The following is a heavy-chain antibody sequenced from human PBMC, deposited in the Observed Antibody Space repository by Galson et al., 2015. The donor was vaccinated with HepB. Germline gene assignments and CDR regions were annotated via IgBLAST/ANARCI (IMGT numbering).Heavy chain of an antibody. Sequence: SLRLSCAASGFTFGDYAMSWVRQAPGKGLEWVGFIRSKAYGGTTEYAASVKGRFTISRDDSKSIAYLQMNSLKTEDTAVYYCTRGFGSGWYRRGGYYFDYWGQGTLVTVSS. D-gene: IGHD6-19*01. CDR2: IRSKAYGGTT. J-gene: IGHJ4*02. CDR1: GFTFGDYA. CDR3: TRGFGSGWYRRGGYYFDY. V-gene: IGHV3-49*04.